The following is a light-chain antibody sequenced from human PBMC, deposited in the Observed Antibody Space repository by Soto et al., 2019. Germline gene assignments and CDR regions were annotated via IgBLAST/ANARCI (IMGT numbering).Light chain of an antibody. Sequence: DIQMTQSPSSLSSSVGDRVTITCRASQGISNNLAWYQQKPGKVPKLLIYAASTLQSGVPSRLSGSGSGTDFTLTISSLQPEDVATYYCQKYNSAPWTFGQGTKVEIK. CDR3: QKYNSAPWT. J-gene: IGKJ1*01. CDR1: QGISNN. CDR2: AAS. V-gene: IGKV1-27*01.